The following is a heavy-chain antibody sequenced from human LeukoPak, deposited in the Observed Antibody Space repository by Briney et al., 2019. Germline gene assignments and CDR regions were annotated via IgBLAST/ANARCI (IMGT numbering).Heavy chain of an antibody. CDR1: GGTFRRNS. D-gene: IGHD2-21*02. Sequence: GASVKVSCKASGGTFRRNSVSWVRQAPGQGLEWMGRIIPTLGIPEYAQKFKDRVTISADKSTGTAYMELSSLRSDDTAVYYCARGTYCGDDCYNRYFDLWGRGTLATVSS. CDR2: IIPTLGIP. V-gene: IGHV1-69*04. CDR3: ARGTYCGDDCYNRYFDL. J-gene: IGHJ2*01.